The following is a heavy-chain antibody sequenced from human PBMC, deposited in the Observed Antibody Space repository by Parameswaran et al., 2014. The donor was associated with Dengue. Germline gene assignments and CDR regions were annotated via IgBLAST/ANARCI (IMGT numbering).Heavy chain of an antibody. J-gene: IGHJ4*02. CDR3: AREYYGSGSYYNSDY. D-gene: IGHD3-10*01. V-gene: IGHV1-46*01. CDR2: INPSGGST. Sequence: WVRQAPGQGLEWMGIINPSGGSTSYAQKFQGRVTMTRDTSTSTVYMELSSLRSEDTAVYYCAREYYGSGSYYNSDYWGQGTLVTVSS.